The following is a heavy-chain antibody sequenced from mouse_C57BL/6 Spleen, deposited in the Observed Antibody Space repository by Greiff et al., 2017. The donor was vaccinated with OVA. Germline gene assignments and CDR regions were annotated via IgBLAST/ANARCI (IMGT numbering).Heavy chain of an antibody. J-gene: IGHJ3*01. Sequence: VQLKESGGGLVKPGGSLKLSCAASGFTFSDYGMHWVRQAPEKGLEWVAYISSGSSTIYYADTVKGRFTISRDNAKNTLFLQMTSLRSEDTAMYYCARGGYYYGSFAYWGQGTLVTVSA. CDR3: ARGGYYYGSFAY. V-gene: IGHV5-17*01. D-gene: IGHD1-1*01. CDR1: GFTFSDYG. CDR2: ISSGSSTI.